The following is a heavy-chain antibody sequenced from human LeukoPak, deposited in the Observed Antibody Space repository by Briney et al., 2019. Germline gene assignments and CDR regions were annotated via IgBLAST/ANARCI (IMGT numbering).Heavy chain of an antibody. CDR3: AGEMATINDYFDY. J-gene: IGHJ4*02. CDR1: GFTLSSYG. V-gene: IGHV3-48*04. CDR2: ISGHSSKI. Sequence: GGSMRLSCVASGFTLSSYGMNWVRQAPGKGLEWVSYISGHSSKIYYAHSVKGRFTISRDNVKSSVYLQMNSLRAEDTAVYYCAGEMATINDYFDYWGQGTLVTVSS. D-gene: IGHD5-24*01.